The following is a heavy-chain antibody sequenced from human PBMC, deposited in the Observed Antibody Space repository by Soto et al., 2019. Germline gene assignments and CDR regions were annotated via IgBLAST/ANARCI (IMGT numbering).Heavy chain of an antibody. J-gene: IGHJ6*02. Sequence: QVQLAQSGAEVKKPGASVKVSCKASGYTFTSYDINWVRQATGQGLEWMGWMNPNSGNTGCAQKFQGRVTMTRNTSISTAYMELSSLRSEDTAVYYCARRGYSSSWYYYYYYGMDVWGQGTTVTVSS. V-gene: IGHV1-8*01. D-gene: IGHD6-13*01. CDR1: GYTFTSYD. CDR2: MNPNSGNT. CDR3: ARRGYSSSWYYYYYYGMDV.